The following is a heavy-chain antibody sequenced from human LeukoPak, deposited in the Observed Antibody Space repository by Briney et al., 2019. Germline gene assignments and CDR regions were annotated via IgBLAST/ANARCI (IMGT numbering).Heavy chain of an antibody. CDR2: ISGSGGST. D-gene: IGHD3-22*01. V-gene: IGHV3-23*01. CDR1: GFTFSSYA. J-gene: IGHJ4*02. CDR3: AKTDSSGYYYTHFNY. Sequence: PGGSLRLSCAASGFTFSSYAMSWVRQAPGKGLEWVSAISGSGGSTYYADSVKGRFTMSRDNSRNTLYVQMNSLRAEDTAVYYCAKTDSSGYYYTHFNYWGQGTLVTVSS.